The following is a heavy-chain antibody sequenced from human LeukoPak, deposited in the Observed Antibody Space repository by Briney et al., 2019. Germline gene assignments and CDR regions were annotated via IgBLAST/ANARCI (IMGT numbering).Heavy chain of an antibody. CDR3: ASRSHKTIVGADTREVGDY. CDR2: IIAMMGIA. Sequence: ASVKVSCKASGGTLRRHTITWVRQAPGQRLEWMGRIIAMMGIANYAQKFQGRVTITADTSTDTAYMDLISLRSEDTAVYYCASRSHKTIVGADTREVGDYWGQGTLVTVSS. J-gene: IGHJ4*02. V-gene: IGHV1-69*02. CDR1: GGTLRRHT. D-gene: IGHD6-19*01.